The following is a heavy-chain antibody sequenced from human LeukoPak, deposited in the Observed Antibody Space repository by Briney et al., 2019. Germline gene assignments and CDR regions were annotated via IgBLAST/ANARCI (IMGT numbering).Heavy chain of an antibody. Sequence: GGSLRLSCAASGFTFSSYWMSWVRQAPGKGLEWVANIKQDGSEKYYVDSVKGRFTISRDNAKNSLYLQMNSLRAEDTAVYYCARDKAYGAGGMDVWGKGTTVTVSS. D-gene: IGHD4-17*01. J-gene: IGHJ6*04. CDR3: ARDKAYGAGGMDV. CDR1: GFTFSSYW. V-gene: IGHV3-7*01. CDR2: IKQDGSEK.